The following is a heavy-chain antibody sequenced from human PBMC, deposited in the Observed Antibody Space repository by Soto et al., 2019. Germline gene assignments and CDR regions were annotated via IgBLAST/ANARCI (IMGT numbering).Heavy chain of an antibody. D-gene: IGHD6-13*01. CDR2: TWYDGSDK. V-gene: IGHV3-33*06. CDR3: AKDLSSSFDAFDF. J-gene: IGHJ3*01. CDR1: GFTFSRYG. Sequence: QVQLVESGGGVVQPGRSLRLSCAASGFTFSRYGMHWVRQAPGKGLEWVAVTWYDGSDKYYADSVKGRFTISRDNSKKTLDLQMSSLRVEDTAVYYCAKDLSSSFDAFDFWCQGTMGTVSS.